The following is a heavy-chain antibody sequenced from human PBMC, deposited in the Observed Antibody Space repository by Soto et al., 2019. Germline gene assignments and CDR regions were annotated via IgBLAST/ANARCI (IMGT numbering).Heavy chain of an antibody. J-gene: IGHJ6*02. CDR1: GFTFSDYY. CDR2: ISSSGSTI. CDR3: AREYYDSSGYYGGYYYYYGMDV. V-gene: IGHV3-11*01. Sequence: PGGSLRLSCAASGFTFSDYYMSWIRQAPGKGLEWVSYISSSGSTIYYADSVKGRFTISRDNAKNSLYLQMNSLRAEDTAVYYCAREYYDSSGYYGGYYYYYGMDVWGQGTTVTVSS. D-gene: IGHD3-22*01.